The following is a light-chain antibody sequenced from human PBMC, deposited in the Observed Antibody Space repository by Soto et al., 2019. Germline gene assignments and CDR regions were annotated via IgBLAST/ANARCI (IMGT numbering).Light chain of an antibody. CDR3: QQYDSWTPLFT. Sequence: EIVLTQSPGTLSLSPGERVTLSCRASQSVTSIYLAWYQQKPGQAPRLLIYAASSRATGIPDRFSGSGSGTDFTLTTSRLEPEDFAVYYCQQYDSWTPLFTFGPGTKVDLK. CDR2: AAS. J-gene: IGKJ3*01. CDR1: QSVTSIY. V-gene: IGKV3-20*01.